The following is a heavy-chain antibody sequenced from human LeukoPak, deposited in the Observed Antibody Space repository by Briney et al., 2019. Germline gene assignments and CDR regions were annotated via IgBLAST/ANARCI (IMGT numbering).Heavy chain of an antibody. CDR1: GYTFTSYG. CDR2: INPNSGGT. V-gene: IGHV1-2*02. CDR3: ARDWWEPKNAFDI. Sequence: ASVKVSCKASGYTFTSYGISWVRQAPGQGLEWMGWINPNSGGTNYAQKFQGRVTMTRDTSISTAYMELSRLRSDDTAVYYCARDWWEPKNAFDIWGQGTMVTVSS. D-gene: IGHD1-26*01. J-gene: IGHJ3*02.